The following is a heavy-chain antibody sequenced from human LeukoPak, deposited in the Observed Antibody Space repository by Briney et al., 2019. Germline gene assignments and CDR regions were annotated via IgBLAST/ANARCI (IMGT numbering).Heavy chain of an antibody. J-gene: IGHJ5*02. CDR1: GYSISSGYY. CDR3: ARSQWTNYDFWSGYYTSNWFDP. V-gene: IGHV4-38-2*01. D-gene: IGHD3-3*01. CDR2: IYHSGST. Sequence: SETLSLTCAVSGYSISSGYYWGCIRQPPGKGLEWIGSIYHSGSTYYNPSLKSRVTISVDTSKNQFSLKLSSVTAADTAVYYCARSQWTNYDFWSGYYTSNWFDPWGQGTLVTVSS.